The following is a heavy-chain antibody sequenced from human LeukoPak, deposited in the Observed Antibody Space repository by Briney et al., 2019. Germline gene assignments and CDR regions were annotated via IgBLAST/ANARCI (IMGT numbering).Heavy chain of an antibody. CDR3: AKDSGDSSGYYDH. V-gene: IGHV3-33*06. CDR2: IWYDGSNK. CDR1: GFTFSSYG. Sequence: PGGSLRLSCAASGFTFSSYGMHWVRQAPGKGLEWVAVIWYDGSNKCYADSVKGRFTISRDDSKNTLYLQMNSLRAEDTAVYYCAKDSGDSSGYYDHWGQGTLVTVSS. J-gene: IGHJ4*02. D-gene: IGHD3-22*01.